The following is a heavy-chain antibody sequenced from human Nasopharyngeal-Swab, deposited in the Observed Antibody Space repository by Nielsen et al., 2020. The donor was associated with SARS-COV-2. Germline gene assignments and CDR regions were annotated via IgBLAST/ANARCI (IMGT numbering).Heavy chain of an antibody. V-gene: IGHV3-21*01. J-gene: IGHJ4*02. CDR3: ARGANTATDY. Sequence: GESLKISCAASGFTFSSYSMNWVRQAPGKGLEWVSAITSSSTYTYYADSVKGRFTISRDNARNSLYLQMNSLRAEDTAVYYCARGANTATDYWGQGTLVTVSS. CDR1: GFTFSSYS. CDR2: ITSSSTYT. D-gene: IGHD5-18*01.